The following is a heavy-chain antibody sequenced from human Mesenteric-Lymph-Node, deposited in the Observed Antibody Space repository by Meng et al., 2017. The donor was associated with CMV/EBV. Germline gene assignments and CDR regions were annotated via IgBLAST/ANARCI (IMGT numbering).Heavy chain of an antibody. CDR1: GGSFSGYY. V-gene: IGHV4-34*01. CDR3: ARHQRWLKSEGGFNY. CDR2: INHSGST. J-gene: IGHJ4*02. Sequence: QRGPGLLKPSGPLSLPGAVYGGSFSGYYWSWIRQPPGKGLEWIGEINHSGSTNYNPSLKSRVTISVDTSKNQFSLKLSSVTAADTAVYYCARHQRWLKSEGGFNYWGQGTLVTVSS. D-gene: IGHD4-23*01.